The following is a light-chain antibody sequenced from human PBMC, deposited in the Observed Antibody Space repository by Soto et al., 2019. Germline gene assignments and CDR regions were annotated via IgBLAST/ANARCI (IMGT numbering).Light chain of an antibody. CDR2: EVS. V-gene: IGLV2-8*01. CDR3: SSYTSSSIDYV. CDR1: SSDVGGYNY. Sequence: QSVLTQPPSASGSPGQSVTISCTGTSSDVGGYNYVSWYQQHPGKAPKLMIYEVSKRPSGVTDRFSGSKSGNTAYLTVSGLQAEDEADYYCSSYTSSSIDYVFGTGTKLTVL. J-gene: IGLJ1*01.